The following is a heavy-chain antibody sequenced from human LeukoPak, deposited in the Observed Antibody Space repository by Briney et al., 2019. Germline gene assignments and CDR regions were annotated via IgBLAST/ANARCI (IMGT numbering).Heavy chain of an antibody. D-gene: IGHD3-16*01. CDR1: GGSMSSYY. J-gene: IGHJ4*02. V-gene: IGHV4-59*08. CDR3: ARLTYDYVWGSPPGPEDY. Sequence: SETLSLTCTVSGGSMSSYYWSWIRQPPGKGLEWIGYIYYSGSTNYNPSLKSRVTISVDTSKNQFSLKLSSVTAAETAVYYCARLTYDYVWGSPPGPEDYWGQGTLVTVSS. CDR2: IYYSGST.